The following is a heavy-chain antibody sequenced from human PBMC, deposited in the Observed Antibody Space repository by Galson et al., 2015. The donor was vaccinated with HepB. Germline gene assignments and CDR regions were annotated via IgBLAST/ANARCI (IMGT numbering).Heavy chain of an antibody. J-gene: IGHJ3*02. CDR2: IYPGDSDT. CDR1: GYSFTSYW. D-gene: IGHD1-26*01. CDR3: ARLGGSYYDAFYAFDI. Sequence: QSGAEVKKPGESLKISCKGSGYSFTSYWIGWVRQMPGKGLEWMGIIYPGDSDTRYSPSFQGQVTISADKSISTAYLQWSSLKASDTAMYYCARLGGSYYDAFYAFDIWGQGTMVTVSS. V-gene: IGHV5-51*03.